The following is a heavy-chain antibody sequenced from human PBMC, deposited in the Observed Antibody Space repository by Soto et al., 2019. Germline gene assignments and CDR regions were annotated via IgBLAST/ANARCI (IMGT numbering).Heavy chain of an antibody. CDR1: GFTFSGYA. CDR2: ISGSGGST. V-gene: IGHV3-23*01. J-gene: IGHJ2*01. D-gene: IGHD7-27*01. CDR3: ALGWYFDL. Sequence: EVQLLESGGGLVQPGGSLRLSCAASGFTFSGYALTWARQAPGKGLAWVSGISGSGGSTYYADSVEGRFTISRDDSKYTLYLQMNSLRAEDTAVYYCALGWYFDLWGRGTLVSVSS.